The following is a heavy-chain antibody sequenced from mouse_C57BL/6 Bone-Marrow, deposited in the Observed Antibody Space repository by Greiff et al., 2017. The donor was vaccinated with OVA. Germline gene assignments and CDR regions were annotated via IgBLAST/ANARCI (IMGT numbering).Heavy chain of an antibody. CDR3: ARHYYGSSSYYYAMDY. Sequence: EVKLVESGGGLVQPGGSLKLSCAASGFTFSDYYMYWVRQTPEKRLEWVAYISNGGGSTYYPDTVKGRFTISRDNAKNTLYLQMSRLKSEDTAMYYCARHYYGSSSYYYAMDYWGQGTSVTVSS. V-gene: IGHV5-12*01. CDR1: GFTFSDYY. CDR2: ISNGGGST. D-gene: IGHD1-1*01. J-gene: IGHJ4*01.